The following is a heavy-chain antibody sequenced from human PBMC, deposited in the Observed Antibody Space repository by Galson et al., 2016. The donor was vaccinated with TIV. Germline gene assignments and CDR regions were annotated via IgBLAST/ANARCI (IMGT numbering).Heavy chain of an antibody. CDR3: ARSGDYGDY. J-gene: IGHJ4*02. CDR1: GYTFTSYD. D-gene: IGHD4-17*01. V-gene: IGHV1-8*02. Sequence: SVKVSCKASGYTFTSYDINWVRQATGQGLEWMGWMNPNSGNTGYAQKFRGRVTMTRNTSVRTAYMERSSRGSEDTAVYYCARSGDYGDYWGQGTLVTVSS. CDR2: MNPNSGNT.